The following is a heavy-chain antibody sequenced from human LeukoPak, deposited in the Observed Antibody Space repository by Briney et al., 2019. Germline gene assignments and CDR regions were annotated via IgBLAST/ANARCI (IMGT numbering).Heavy chain of an antibody. Sequence: ASVKVSCKASGYTLTSYGFSWVRQAPGQGLEWMGWISGYNGNTNYAQNLQGRVTMTIDTSTSTAYMELRSLRSDDTAVYYCARDGEWLAWGPNYYYYMDVWGKGTTVTVSS. D-gene: IGHD3-3*01. V-gene: IGHV1-18*01. CDR3: ARDGEWLAWGPNYYYYMDV. CDR2: ISGYNGNT. J-gene: IGHJ6*03. CDR1: GYTLTSYG.